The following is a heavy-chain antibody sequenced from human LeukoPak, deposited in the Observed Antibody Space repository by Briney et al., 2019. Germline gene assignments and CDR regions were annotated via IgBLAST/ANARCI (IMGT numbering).Heavy chain of an antibody. CDR1: GGTFSSYA. Sequence: ASVKVSCKASGGTFSSYAISWVRQAPGQGLEWMGGIIPIFGTANYAQKFQGRVTITRNTSISTAYMELSSLRSEDTAVYYCARGPTGTALFDIWGQGTMVTVSS. CDR2: IIPIFGTA. V-gene: IGHV1-69*05. J-gene: IGHJ3*02. D-gene: IGHD1-1*01. CDR3: ARGPTGTALFDI.